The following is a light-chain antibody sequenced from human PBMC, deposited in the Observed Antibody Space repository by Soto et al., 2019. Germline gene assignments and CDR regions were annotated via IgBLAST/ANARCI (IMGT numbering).Light chain of an antibody. CDR3: QQYNNWQWT. Sequence: EMVMTQSPATLSVSPGERATLSCRASQSVSSNLAWYQQKPGQAPRLLIYGASTRATGIPARFSGSGSGTEFTLTISSLQSEDFAVYYCQQYNNWQWTFGQGTKVDI. CDR1: QSVSSN. V-gene: IGKV3-15*01. CDR2: GAS. J-gene: IGKJ1*01.